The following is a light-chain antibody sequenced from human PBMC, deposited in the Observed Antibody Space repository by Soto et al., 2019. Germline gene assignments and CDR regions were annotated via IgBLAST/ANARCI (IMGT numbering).Light chain of an antibody. J-gene: IGLJ1*01. Sequence: SYELTHPPSVSVAPEKTATITCGGNNIGNKRVHWYRQKPGQAPVLLISYDSDRPSGIPERFSGSNSENTATLTISRVEAGDEADYYCQVWDIMTDNYVFGSGTKLTVL. CDR1: NIGNKR. CDR3: QVWDIMTDNYV. CDR2: YDS. V-gene: IGLV3-21*04.